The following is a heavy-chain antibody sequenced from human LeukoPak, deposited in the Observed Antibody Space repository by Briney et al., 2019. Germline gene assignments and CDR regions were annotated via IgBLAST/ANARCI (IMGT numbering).Heavy chain of an antibody. D-gene: IGHD1-7*01. J-gene: IGHJ6*03. CDR2: ISGSGGST. CDR1: GFTFSSYA. V-gene: IGHV3-23*01. CDR3: AKGRVELRYYYYYMDV. Sequence: PGGSLRLSCAASGFTFSSYAMSWVRQAPGKGLEWASAISGSGGSTYYADSVKGRFTISRDNSKNTLYLQMNSLRAEDTAVYYCAKGRVELRYYYYYMDVWGKGTTVTVSS.